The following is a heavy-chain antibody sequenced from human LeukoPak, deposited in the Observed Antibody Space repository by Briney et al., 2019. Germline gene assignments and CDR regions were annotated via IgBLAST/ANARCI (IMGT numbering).Heavy chain of an antibody. Sequence: PGGSLRLSCAASGFTFSSYWMHWVRHAPGEGLVWVSRINGDGRTTSYADSVKGRFTISRDNAKNTLYLQMNSLRAEDTAVYYCARVPRGSYSFDYWGQGTLVTVSS. D-gene: IGHD1-26*01. CDR2: INGDGRTT. J-gene: IGHJ4*02. CDR1: GFTFSSYW. CDR3: ARVPRGSYSFDY. V-gene: IGHV3-74*01.